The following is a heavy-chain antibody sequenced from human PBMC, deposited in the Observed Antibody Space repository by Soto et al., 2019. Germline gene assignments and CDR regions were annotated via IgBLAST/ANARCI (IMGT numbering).Heavy chain of an antibody. D-gene: IGHD6-13*01. J-gene: IGHJ4*02. CDR3: AREGIAAPYYFYY. CDR2: LSAYNGNT. CDR1: GYTFTSYG. Sequence: ASLKVSCKASGYTFTSYGSSWVRQAQGQGLEWMGWLSAYNGNTNYAQKLQGRVTMTTDTSTSTAYMELRSLRSDDTAVYYCAREGIAAPYYFYYWGQGTRVTVSS. V-gene: IGHV1-18*04.